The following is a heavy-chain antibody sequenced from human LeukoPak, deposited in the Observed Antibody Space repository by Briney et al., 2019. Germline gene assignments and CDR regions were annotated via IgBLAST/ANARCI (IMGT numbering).Heavy chain of an antibody. Sequence: TSETLSLTRTVSGGSISSYYWSWIRQPPGKGLEWIGYIYYSGSTNYNPSLKSRVTISVDTSKNQFSLKLSSVTAADTAVYYCARGGRPFDYWGQGTLVTVSS. CDR2: IYYSGST. CDR1: GGSISSYY. D-gene: IGHD2-15*01. V-gene: IGHV4-59*08. J-gene: IGHJ4*02. CDR3: ARGGRPFDY.